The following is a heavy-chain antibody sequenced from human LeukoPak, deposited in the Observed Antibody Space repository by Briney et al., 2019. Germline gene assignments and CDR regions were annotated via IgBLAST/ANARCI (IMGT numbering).Heavy chain of an antibody. CDR1: GFTFSSYG. CDR2: IWYDGSNK. J-gene: IGHJ4*02. D-gene: IGHD3-10*01. Sequence: GGSLRHSCAASGFTFSSYGMHWVRQAPGKGLEWVAVIWYDGSNKYYADSVKGRFTISRDDAKNSLYLQMNSLRAEDTAVYYCARGITMANWGQGTLVTVSS. V-gene: IGHV3-33*03. CDR3: ARGITMAN.